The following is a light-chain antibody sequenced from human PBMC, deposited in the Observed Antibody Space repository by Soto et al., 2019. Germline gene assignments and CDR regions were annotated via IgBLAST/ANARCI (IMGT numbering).Light chain of an antibody. Sequence: EVVLTQSPGTLSLSPGERATLSCRASQNVSSYVAWYQQKPGQSPRLLIYDASKRATGIPARFSGSGSGADFTLTISSRESEDFAIYYCQQRFFGPGTKVDLK. V-gene: IGKV3-11*01. CDR3: QQRF. CDR2: DAS. CDR1: QNVSSY. J-gene: IGKJ3*01.